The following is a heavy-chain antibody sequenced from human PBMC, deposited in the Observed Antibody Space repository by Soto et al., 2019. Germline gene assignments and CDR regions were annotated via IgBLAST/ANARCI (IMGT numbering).Heavy chain of an antibody. Sequence: VASVKVSCKASGYTFTNYGVSWVRQAPGQGLEWMGWIGGYKGNTNYAQKLQGRVTMTTDTSTSTAYMELSRLRSDDTAVYYCARGNRGRLYNWFDPWGQGTLVTVSS. D-gene: IGHD2-8*01. CDR2: IGGYKGNT. CDR1: GYTFTNYG. J-gene: IGHJ5*02. CDR3: ARGNRGRLYNWFDP. V-gene: IGHV1-18*01.